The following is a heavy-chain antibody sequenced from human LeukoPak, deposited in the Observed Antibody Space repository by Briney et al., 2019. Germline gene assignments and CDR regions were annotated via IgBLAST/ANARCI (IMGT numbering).Heavy chain of an antibody. CDR2: INTGNGNT. CDR3: ARGAAEGLDR. D-gene: IGHD6-13*01. J-gene: IGHJ5*02. V-gene: IGHV1-3*04. Sequence: ASVKVSCKASGYTFNSYAMHWVRQAPGQRPEWMGWINTGNGNTKYSQKFQGRVTISRDTSANTAYMEVSSLRSEDTAVYYCARGAAEGLDRWGQGTLVTVSS. CDR1: GYTFNSYA.